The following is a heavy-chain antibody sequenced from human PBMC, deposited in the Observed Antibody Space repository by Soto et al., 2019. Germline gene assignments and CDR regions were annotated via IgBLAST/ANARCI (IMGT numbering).Heavy chain of an antibody. CDR2: IYYSGST. CDR3: AKDRHSGSYFDYYYGMDV. Sequence: SETLSLTCTVSGGSISSYYWSWIRQPPGKGLEWIGYIYYSGSTNYNPSLKSRVTISVDTSKNQFSLKLSSVTAADTAVYYCAKDRHSGSYFDYYYGMDVWGQGTTVTVSS. V-gene: IGHV4-59*01. D-gene: IGHD1-26*01. J-gene: IGHJ6*02. CDR1: GGSISSYY.